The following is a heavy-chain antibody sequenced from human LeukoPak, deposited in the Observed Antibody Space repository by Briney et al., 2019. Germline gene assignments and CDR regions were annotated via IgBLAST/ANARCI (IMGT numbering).Heavy chain of an antibody. CDR2: ISLDGSNK. J-gene: IGHJ4*02. Sequence: GRSMRLSCAAAGFTFSSYGMHWVRQAPGKGLEWVALISLDGSNKDYAESVKGRFTISRDSSKNTLYLQMNSLRAEDTAVYYCAKDGEVSWFGPESYWGQGTLVAVSS. CDR3: AKDGEVSWFGPESY. CDR1: GFTFSSYG. V-gene: IGHV3-30*18. D-gene: IGHD3-10*01.